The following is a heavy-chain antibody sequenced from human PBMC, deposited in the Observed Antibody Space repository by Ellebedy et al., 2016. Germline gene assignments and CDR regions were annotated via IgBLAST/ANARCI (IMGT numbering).Heavy chain of an antibody. CDR1: GGSISSDY. CDR3: ARDRQQKWLFR. J-gene: IGHJ4*02. Sequence: SETLSLTCTVSGGSISSDYWSWIRQPPGKGLEWIGNIYYSGSTNYNPSLKSRVTISVDTSKNQFSLKLRSVTAADTAVYYCARDRQQKWLFRWGQGTLVTVSS. V-gene: IGHV4-59*01. CDR2: IYYSGST. D-gene: IGHD5-12*01.